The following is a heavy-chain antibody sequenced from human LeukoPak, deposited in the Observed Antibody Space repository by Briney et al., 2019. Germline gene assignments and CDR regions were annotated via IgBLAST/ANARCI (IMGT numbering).Heavy chain of an antibody. CDR3: ARQGAYYDYVWGSYRPYYFDY. V-gene: IGHV4-39*01. J-gene: IGHJ4*02. CDR1: GGSISSSSYY. Sequence: SETLSLTCTVSGGSISSSSYYWGWIRQPPGKGLEWIGSIYYSGSTYYNPSLKGRVTISVDTSKNQFSLKLSSVTAADTAVYYCARQGAYYDYVWGSYRPYYFDYWGQGTLVTVSS. D-gene: IGHD3-16*02. CDR2: IYYSGST.